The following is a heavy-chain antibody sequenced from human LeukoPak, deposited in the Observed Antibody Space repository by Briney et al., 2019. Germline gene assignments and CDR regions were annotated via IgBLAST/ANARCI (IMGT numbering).Heavy chain of an antibody. CDR1: GFTFDDYA. D-gene: IGHD3-10*01. CDR3: EKARGGKSWTYYFDY. CDR2: ISWNSGNV. J-gene: IGHJ4*02. Sequence: GGSLRLSCAASGFTFDDYAMHWVRQAPGKGLEWVSGISWNSGNVGYADSVKGRFTISRDNAKNSLYLQMNSLRGEDTALYYCEKARGGKSWTYYFDYGGKEPRAPVSS. V-gene: IGHV3-9*01.